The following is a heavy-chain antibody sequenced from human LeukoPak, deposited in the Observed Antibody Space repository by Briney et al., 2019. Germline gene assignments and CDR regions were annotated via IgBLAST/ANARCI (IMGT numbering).Heavy chain of an antibody. J-gene: IGHJ3*02. CDR2: INPSGGST. CDR1: GHTFTSYY. Sequence: ASVKVSCKASGHTFTSYYMHWVRQAPGQGLEWMGIINPSGGSTSYAQKFQGRVTMTRDMSTSTVYMELSSLRSEDTAVYYCAVNRIAAGIDAFDIWGQGTMVTVSS. D-gene: IGHD6-13*01. CDR3: AVNRIAAGIDAFDI. V-gene: IGHV1-46*01.